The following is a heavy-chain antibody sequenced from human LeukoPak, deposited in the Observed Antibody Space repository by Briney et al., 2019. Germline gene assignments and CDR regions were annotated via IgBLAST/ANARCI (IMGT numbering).Heavy chain of an antibody. D-gene: IGHD2-2*01. CDR1: GDSVSSNSVT. CDR3: ARRLTQYDCFDP. V-gene: IGHV6-1*01. Sequence: SQTLSLTCAISGDSVSSNSVTWNWIRQSPSRGLEWLGRTYYRSTWYNDYAVSVRGRITVNPDTSKNQFPLHLNSVTPEDTAVYYCARRLTQYDCFDPWGQGILVTVSS. CDR2: TYYRSTWYN. J-gene: IGHJ5*02.